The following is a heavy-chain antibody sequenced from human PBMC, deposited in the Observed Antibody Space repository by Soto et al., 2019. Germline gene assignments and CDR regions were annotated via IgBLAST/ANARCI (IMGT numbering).Heavy chain of an antibody. CDR3: ARFRGAFRLRPWYFDL. V-gene: IGHV5-51*01. CDR1: GYSFTSYW. D-gene: IGHD5-12*01. CDR2: IYPGDSDT. J-gene: IGHJ2*01. Sequence: PGASLKISCKVSGYSFTSYWIGCVRQMPGKGLEWMGIIYPGDSDTRYSPSFQGQVTISADKSISTAYLQWSSLKASDTAMYYCARFRGAFRLRPWYFDLWGRGTLVTVPQ.